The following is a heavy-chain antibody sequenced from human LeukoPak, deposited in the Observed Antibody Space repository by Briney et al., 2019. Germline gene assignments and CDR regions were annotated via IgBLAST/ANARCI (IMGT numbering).Heavy chain of an antibody. J-gene: IGHJ4*02. CDR2: IYYSGST. D-gene: IGHD3-22*01. CDR1: GGSISSSGYY. CDR3: ARQVDYSSGWPGYYYDSSGYHY. V-gene: IGHV4-39*01. Sequence: SETLSLTCTVSGGSISSSGYYWGWIRQPPGKGLEWIGSIYYSGSTYYNPSLKSRVTISVDTSKNQFSLKLSSVTAADTAVYYCARQVDYSSGWPGYYYDSSGYHYWGQGTLVTVSS.